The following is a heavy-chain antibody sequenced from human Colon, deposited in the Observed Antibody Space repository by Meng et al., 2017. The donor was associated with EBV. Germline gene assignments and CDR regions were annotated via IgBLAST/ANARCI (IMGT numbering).Heavy chain of an antibody. CDR3: ARERGGVTRDFDS. J-gene: IGHJ4*02. D-gene: IGHD3-16*01. CDR2: IFYSGNT. CDR1: GNPTTTNGYY. Sequence: PLRSGPDLHKPPRPLPLTGTVSGNPTTTNGYYWGWIRQSPGKGLEWIGSIFYSGNTYFNPSLKTRVTISVDTSKNQFSLKLSSVTAADTAIYYCARERGGVTRDFDSWGQGALVTVSS. V-gene: IGHV4-39*07.